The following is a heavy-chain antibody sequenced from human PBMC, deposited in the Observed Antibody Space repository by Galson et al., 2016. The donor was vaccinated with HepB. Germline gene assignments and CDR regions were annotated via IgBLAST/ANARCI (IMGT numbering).Heavy chain of an antibody. D-gene: IGHD5-18*01. CDR3: AKDKWIEPPGGMDV. V-gene: IGHV3-9*01. J-gene: IGHJ6*02. Sequence: SLRLSCAASGFTFDDYGMNWVRQVPGKGLEWVSGISWDSGKIGYADSVKGRFTISRDNAKNSLFLQMKSLRVEDTALYYCAKDKWIEPPGGMDVWGQGITVIVSS. CDR2: ISWDSGKI. CDR1: GFTFDDYG.